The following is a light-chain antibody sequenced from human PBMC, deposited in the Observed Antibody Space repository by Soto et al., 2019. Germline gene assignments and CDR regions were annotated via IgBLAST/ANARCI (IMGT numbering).Light chain of an antibody. J-gene: IGKJ3*01. CDR3: QQYGSSPGLFT. CDR1: QSVSSSY. V-gene: IGKV3-20*01. CDR2: CAS. Sequence: EIVLTQSPGTLSLSPGERATLSCRASQSVSSSYLAWYQQKPGQAPRLLIYCASSRATGIPDRFSGSGSGTDFTLTISRLEPEDFAVYYCQQYGSSPGLFTFGPGTKVDIK.